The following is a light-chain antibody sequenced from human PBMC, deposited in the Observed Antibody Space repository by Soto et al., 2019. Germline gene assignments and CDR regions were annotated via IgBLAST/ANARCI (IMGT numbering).Light chain of an antibody. CDR1: QAVYGGF. CDR3: HQYGNSPLT. J-gene: IGKJ3*01. Sequence: ETVLTQSPGTLSLSPGDSATLSCRASQAVYGGFLALYQGKPGQAPRLLISAASTRATGIPDRFSGSGSGTDFTLSISKLEPEDFAIYYCHQYGNSPLTFGPGTTVDF. V-gene: IGKV3-20*01. CDR2: AAS.